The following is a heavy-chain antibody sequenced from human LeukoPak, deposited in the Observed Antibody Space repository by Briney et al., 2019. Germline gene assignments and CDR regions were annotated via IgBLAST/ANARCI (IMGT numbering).Heavy chain of an antibody. J-gene: IGHJ5*02. CDR1: GGSISSSSYY. Sequence: PSETLSLTCTVSGGSISSSSYYWGWIRQPPGKGLEWIGNIYYSGSTYYNPSLKSRVTISVDTSKNQFSLKLSSVTAADTAVYYCARVGYYNWFDPWGQGTLVTVSS. D-gene: IGHD2-21*01. V-gene: IGHV4-39*07. CDR3: ARVGYYNWFDP. CDR2: IYYSGST.